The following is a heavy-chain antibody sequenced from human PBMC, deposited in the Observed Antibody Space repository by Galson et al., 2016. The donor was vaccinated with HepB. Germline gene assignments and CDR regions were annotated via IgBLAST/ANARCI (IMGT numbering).Heavy chain of an antibody. D-gene: IGHD2/OR15-2a*01. CDR1: GFTFSGYG. CDR3: ARRHEYCPPVGCSVDY. CDR2: DSMDGRRK. J-gene: IGHJ4*02. Sequence: SLRLSCAASGFTFSGYGMHWVRQAPGKGLEWLAADSMDGRRKLYADSVKGRFTISRDNSNNMLFLQMSSLRTDDTAIYYCARRHEYCPPVGCSVDYWGQGTLVSVSS. V-gene: IGHV3-30*03.